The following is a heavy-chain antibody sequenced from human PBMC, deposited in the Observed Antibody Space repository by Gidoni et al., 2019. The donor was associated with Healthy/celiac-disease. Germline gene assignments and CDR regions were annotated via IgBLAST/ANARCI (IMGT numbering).Heavy chain of an antibody. V-gene: IGHV1-69*01. J-gene: IGHJ4*02. Sequence: QVQLVQSGAEVKKPGSSVKVSCKASGGTFSSYAISWVRQAPGQGLEWMGGIIPIFGTANYAQKFQGRVTITADESTSTAYMELSSLRSEDTAVYYCASRKALVVPAAKQYYFDYWGQGTLVTVSS. CDR1: GGTFSSYA. CDR3: ASRKALVVPAAKQYYFDY. D-gene: IGHD2-2*01. CDR2: IIPIFGTA.